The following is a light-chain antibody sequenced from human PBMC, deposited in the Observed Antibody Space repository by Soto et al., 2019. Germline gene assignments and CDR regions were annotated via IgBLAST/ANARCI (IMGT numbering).Light chain of an antibody. CDR3: QQYGGSPYT. J-gene: IGKJ2*01. V-gene: IGKV3-20*01. Sequence: EIVLTQSPGTLSLSPGERATLSCRASQSVRSNYIACYQQKPGQAPRLLIYGASSRATGIPDRFSGTGSGTDFTLTISRLEPEDFAVYYCQQYGGSPYTFGQGTKLEIK. CDR2: GAS. CDR1: QSVRSNY.